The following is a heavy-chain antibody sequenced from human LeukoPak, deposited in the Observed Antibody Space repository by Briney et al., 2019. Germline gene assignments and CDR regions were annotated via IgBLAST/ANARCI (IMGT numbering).Heavy chain of an antibody. CDR1: GFTFSSYG. V-gene: IGHV3-33*01. Sequence: GGSLRLSCAASGFTFSSYGMHWVRQAPGKGLEWVAVIWYDGSNKYYADSVKGRFTISRDNAKNSLYLQMNSLRAEDTAVYYCARERMVRGVINYYYGMDVWGKGTTVTVSS. CDR3: ARERMVRGVINYYYGMDV. J-gene: IGHJ6*04. D-gene: IGHD3-10*01. CDR2: IWYDGSNK.